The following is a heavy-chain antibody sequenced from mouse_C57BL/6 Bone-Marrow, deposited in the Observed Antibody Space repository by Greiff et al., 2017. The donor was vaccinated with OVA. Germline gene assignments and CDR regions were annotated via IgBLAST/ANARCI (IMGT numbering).Heavy chain of an antibody. CDR1: GYTFTDYY. V-gene: IGHV1-26*01. J-gene: IGHJ4*01. CDR2: INPNNGGT. Sequence: VQLQQSGPELVKPGASVKISCKASGYTFTDYYMNWVKQSHGQSLEWIGDINPNNGGTSYNQKFKGKATLTVDKSSSTAYMELRSLTSEDSAVYYCARENYAMDYWGQGTSVTVSS. CDR3: ARENYAMDY.